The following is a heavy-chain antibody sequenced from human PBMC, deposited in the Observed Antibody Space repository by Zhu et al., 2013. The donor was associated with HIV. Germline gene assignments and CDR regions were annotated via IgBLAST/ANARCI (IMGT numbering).Heavy chain of an antibody. J-gene: IGHJ3*02. D-gene: IGHD2-15*01. V-gene: IGHV1-69*06. CDR1: GGTFSSYA. CDR3: ARPSPKRYCSGGSCRKTGAFDI. Sequence: QVQLVQSGAEVKKPGSSVKVSCKASGGTFSSYAISWVRQAPGQGLEWMGGIIPIFGTANYAQKFQGRVTITADKSTSTAYMELGSLRSEDTAVYYCARPSPKRYCSGGSCRKTGAFDIWGQGTMVTVSS. CDR2: IIPIFGTA.